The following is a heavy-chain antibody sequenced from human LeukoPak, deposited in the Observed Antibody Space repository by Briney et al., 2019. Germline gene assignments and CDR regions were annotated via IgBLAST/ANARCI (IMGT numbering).Heavy chain of an antibody. J-gene: IGHJ4*02. Sequence: PGGSLRLSCAASGFTFSSYAMSWVRQAPGKGLEWVSAISGSGGSTYYANSVKGRFTISRDNSKNTLYLQMNSLRAEDTAVYYCGKSIVATRTTTLYFDYWGQGTLVTVSS. CDR2: ISGSGGST. V-gene: IGHV3-23*01. CDR3: GKSIVATRTTTLYFDY. D-gene: IGHD5-12*01. CDR1: GFTFSSYA.